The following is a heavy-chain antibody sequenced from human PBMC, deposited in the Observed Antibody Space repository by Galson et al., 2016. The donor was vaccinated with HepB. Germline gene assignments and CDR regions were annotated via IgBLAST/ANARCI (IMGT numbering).Heavy chain of an antibody. CDR1: GGSIRSGGYY. CDR2: VYYTGST. V-gene: IGHV4-61*08. D-gene: IGHD5-18*01. CDR3: ARVGRRDSYDETLDY. Sequence: ETLSLTCTVSGGSIRSGGYYWSWIRQHPGKRLEWIGNVYYTGSTNYNPSLKSRVTMSLDTSKNQFSLKLSSVTAADTAVYYCARVGRRDSYDETLDYWGQGTLVSVSS. J-gene: IGHJ4*02.